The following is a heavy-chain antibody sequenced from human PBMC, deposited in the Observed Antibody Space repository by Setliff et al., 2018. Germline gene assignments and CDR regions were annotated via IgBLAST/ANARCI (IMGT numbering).Heavy chain of an antibody. CDR1: GYSFTGYY. D-gene: IGHD6-13*01. CDR2: IHTGGGSA. Sequence: ASVKVSCKASGYSFTGYYMHWVRQAPGQGLEWMGIIHTGGGSASYAQKFQGRVTMTSDTSTSTLYMEVNSVRSDDTAIYYCARGGMAAAGRKGVFEYWGQGTLVTVSS. V-gene: IGHV1-46*01. CDR3: ARGGMAAAGRKGVFEY. J-gene: IGHJ4*02.